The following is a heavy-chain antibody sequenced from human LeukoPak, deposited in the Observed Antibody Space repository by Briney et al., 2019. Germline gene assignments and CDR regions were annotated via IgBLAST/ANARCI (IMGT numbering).Heavy chain of an antibody. D-gene: IGHD6-6*01. CDR1: GFTFSSYA. J-gene: IGHJ4*02. CDR3: ARVGRIAATRGYFDY. Sequence: GRSLRLSCAASGFTFSSYAMHWVRQAPGKGLEWVAVISYDGNNKYYADSVKGRFTISRDNSKNTLYLQMNSLRAEDTAVYYSARVGRIAATRGYFDYWGQGTLVTVSS. V-gene: IGHV3-30-3*01. CDR2: ISYDGNNK.